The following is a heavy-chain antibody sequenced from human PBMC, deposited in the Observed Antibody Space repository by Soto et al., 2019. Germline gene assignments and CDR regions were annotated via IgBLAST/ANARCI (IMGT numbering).Heavy chain of an antibody. D-gene: IGHD3-10*01. CDR1: VYTFTDLS. CDR2: FDPEKGKR. J-gene: IGHJ4*02. CDR3: AASILRVRVFPHFDY. Sequence: QVPLVQSGAEVKKPGASVKVSCKVSVYTFTDLSMHWVRQAPGEGLEWMGGFDPEKGKRIYAQNFQGRVTMTEDTSTGTAHMELSSLRSGCTAVYFLAASILRVRVFPHFDYWGQGTLVSVSS. V-gene: IGHV1-24*01.